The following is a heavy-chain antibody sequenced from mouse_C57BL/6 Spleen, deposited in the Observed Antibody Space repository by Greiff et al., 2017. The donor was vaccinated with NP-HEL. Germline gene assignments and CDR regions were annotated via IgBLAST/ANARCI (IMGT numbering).Heavy chain of an antibody. D-gene: IGHD2-4*01. J-gene: IGHJ3*01. CDR3: ARNGGYDYDVGFAY. V-gene: IGHV2-2*01. CDR1: GFSLTSYG. CDR2: IWSGGST. Sequence: VQLQQSGPGLVQPSQSLSITCTVSGFSLTSYGVHWVRQSPGKGLEWLGVIWSGGSTAYNAAFISRMSISKDNSKSQVFFKMNSLQADDTAIYYWARNGGYDYDVGFAYWGQGTLVTVSA.